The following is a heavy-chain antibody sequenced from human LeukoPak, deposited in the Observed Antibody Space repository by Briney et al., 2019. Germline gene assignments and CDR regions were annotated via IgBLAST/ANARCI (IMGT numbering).Heavy chain of an antibody. CDR3: ARRPYDSSAYNFDY. Sequence: SETLSLTCTVSGGSISSSSDYWGWIRQPPGKGLEWIGSIYYSGNTYYNPSLKSRVTISVDTSKNQFSLKLSSVTAADTAVYYCARRPYDSSAYNFDYWGQGTLVTVSS. CDR2: IYYSGNT. V-gene: IGHV4-39*01. D-gene: IGHD3-22*01. J-gene: IGHJ4*02. CDR1: GGSISSSSDY.